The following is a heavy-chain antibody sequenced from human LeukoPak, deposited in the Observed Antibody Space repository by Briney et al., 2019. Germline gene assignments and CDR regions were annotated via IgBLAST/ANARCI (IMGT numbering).Heavy chain of an antibody. D-gene: IGHD5-18*01. CDR1: GFTFSSAW. CDR3: ATYRQVLLPFES. Sequence: GGSLRLSCAASGFTFSSAWMSWVRQAPGKGLEWVANIKQDGSEKYYVDSVKGRFTISRDNSKSTLFLQMNSLRVEDTAIYYCATYRQVLLPFESWGQGTLVTVSS. J-gene: IGHJ4*02. CDR2: IKQDGSEK. V-gene: IGHV3-7*03.